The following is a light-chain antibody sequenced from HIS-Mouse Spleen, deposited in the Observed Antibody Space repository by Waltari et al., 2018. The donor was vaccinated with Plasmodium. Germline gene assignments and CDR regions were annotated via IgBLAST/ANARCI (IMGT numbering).Light chain of an antibody. CDR3: QQDGSSSWT. V-gene: IGKV3-20*01. CDR2: GAS. Sequence: EIVLTQSPGTLSLSPGERATLSCRASQSVSSSYLAWYQQKPGQAPRLLIYGASSRATGIPDRFSGSGSGTDFTRTISRLEPEDFAVYYCQQDGSSSWTFGQGTKVEIK. J-gene: IGKJ1*01. CDR1: QSVSSSY.